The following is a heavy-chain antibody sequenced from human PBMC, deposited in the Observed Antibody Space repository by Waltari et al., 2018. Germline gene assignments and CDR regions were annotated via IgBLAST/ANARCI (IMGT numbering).Heavy chain of an antibody. CDR2: INQDGSEE. Sequence: EVLLVESGGGLVQTGGSLRLSCAASRFPFRNSWMNWVRQAPGKGLEWVANINQDGSEEYYVDSVKGRFTISRDNAKNSLYLEMKTLRAEDTAIYYCARTGARWLQFAAFDIWGQGTMVTVSS. CDR1: RFPFRNSW. D-gene: IGHD5-12*01. CDR3: ARTGARWLQFAAFDI. J-gene: IGHJ3*02. V-gene: IGHV3-7*01.